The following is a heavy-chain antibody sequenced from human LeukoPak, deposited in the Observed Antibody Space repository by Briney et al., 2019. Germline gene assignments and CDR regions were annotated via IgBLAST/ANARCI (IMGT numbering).Heavy chain of an antibody. CDR2: IYYSGST. CDR1: GGSISSYY. Sequence: PSETLSLTCTVSGGSISSYYWSWIRQPPGKGLEWIGYIYYSGSTNYNPSLKSRVTISVDTSKNQFSLKLSSVTAADTAVYYCARAVVPARGGYYYYYMDVWGKGTTVTVSS. V-gene: IGHV4-59*01. J-gene: IGHJ6*03. CDR3: ARAVVPARGGYYYYYMDV. D-gene: IGHD2-2*01.